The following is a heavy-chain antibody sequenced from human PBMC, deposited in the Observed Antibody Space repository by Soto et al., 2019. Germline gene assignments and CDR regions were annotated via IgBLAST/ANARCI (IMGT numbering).Heavy chain of an antibody. CDR1: GFTFDDYA. V-gene: IGHV3-9*01. CDR2: ISWNSGSI. CDR3: AKDFTTVVSYYFDY. Sequence: GGSLILSCAASGFTFDDYAMHWVRQAPGKGLEWVSGISWNSGSIGYADSVKGRFTISRDNAKNSLYLQMNSLRAEDTALYYCAKDFTTVVSYYFDYWGQGTLVTVSS. J-gene: IGHJ4*02. D-gene: IGHD4-17*01.